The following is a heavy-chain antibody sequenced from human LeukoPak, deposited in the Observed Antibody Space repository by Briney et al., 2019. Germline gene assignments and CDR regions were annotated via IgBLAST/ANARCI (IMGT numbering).Heavy chain of an antibody. CDR1: GFTFSSYW. D-gene: IGHD2-2*01. V-gene: IGHV3-74*01. CDR3: ARGPIVVVPAASYMDV. J-gene: IGHJ6*03. CDR2: INSDGSST. Sequence: GGSLRLSCAASGFTFSSYWMHWVRQVPGKGLVWVSRINSDGSSTSYADSVKGRFTISRDNAKNTLYLQMNSLRAEDTAVYYCARGPIVVVPAASYMDVWGKGTTVTISS.